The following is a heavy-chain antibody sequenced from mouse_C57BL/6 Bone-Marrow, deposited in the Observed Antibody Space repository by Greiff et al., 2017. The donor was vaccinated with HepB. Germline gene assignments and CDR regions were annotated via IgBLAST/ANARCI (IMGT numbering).Heavy chain of an antibody. V-gene: IGHV1-55*01. CDR2: IYPGSGST. CDR1: GYTFTSYW. Sequence: QVQLQQSGAELVKPGASVKMSCKASGYTFTSYWITWVKQRPGQGLEWIGDIYPGSGSTNYNEKFKSKATLTVDTSSSTAYMQLSSLTSEDSAVYYCARFDYDEGYAMDYWGQGTSVTVSS. CDR3: ARFDYDEGYAMDY. J-gene: IGHJ4*01. D-gene: IGHD2-4*01.